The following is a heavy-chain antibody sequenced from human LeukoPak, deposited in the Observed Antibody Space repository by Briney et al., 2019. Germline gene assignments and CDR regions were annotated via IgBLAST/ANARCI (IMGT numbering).Heavy chain of an antibody. CDR2: ISHDGANK. D-gene: IGHD4-11*01. V-gene: IGHV3-30*03. CDR3: ARDPDPPKSVDYPRWYFDY. CDR1: GFTFGSYG. Sequence: GGSLRLSCAASGFTFGSYGIHWVRQAPGKGLEWVAFISHDGANKYYADSVKGRFTISRDNSKNTLYLQMNSLRAEDTAVYYCARDPDPPKSVDYPRWYFDYWGQGTLVTVSS. J-gene: IGHJ4*02.